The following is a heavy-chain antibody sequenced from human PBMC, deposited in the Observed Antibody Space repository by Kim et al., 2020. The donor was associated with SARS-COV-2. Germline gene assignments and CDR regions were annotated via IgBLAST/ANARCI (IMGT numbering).Heavy chain of an antibody. Sequence: SVKVSCKASGGTFSSYAISWVRQAPGQGLEWMGGIIPIFGTANYAQKFQGRVTITADESTSTAYMELSSLRSEDTAVYYCAREMKARGGAAAGMNFQHWGQGTLVTVSS. J-gene: IGHJ1*01. CDR1: GGTFSSYA. V-gene: IGHV1-69*13. D-gene: IGHD6-13*01. CDR3: AREMKARGGAAAGMNFQH. CDR2: IIPIFGTA.